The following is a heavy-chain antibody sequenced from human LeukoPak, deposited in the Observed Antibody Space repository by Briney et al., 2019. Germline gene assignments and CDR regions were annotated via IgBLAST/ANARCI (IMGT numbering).Heavy chain of an antibody. CDR3: ARYTGRFDY. V-gene: IGHV3-30*03. Sequence: GGSLRLSCTASGFSFSNYGMHWVRQAPGKGLEWVAIISYDGSNEYYADSVKGRFTISRDNSKNSLYLQMNSLRAEDTAVYYCARYTGRFDYWGQGTLVTVSS. D-gene: IGHD2-2*02. CDR1: GFSFSNYG. J-gene: IGHJ4*02. CDR2: ISYDGSNE.